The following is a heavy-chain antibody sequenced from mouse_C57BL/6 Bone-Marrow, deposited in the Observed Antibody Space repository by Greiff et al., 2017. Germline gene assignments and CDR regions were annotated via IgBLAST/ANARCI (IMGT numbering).Heavy chain of an antibody. J-gene: IGHJ2*01. Sequence: QVQLKESGAELARPGASVKLSCKASGYTFTSYGISWVKQRTGQGLEWIGEIHPRSGNTYYNEKFKGKATLTADKSSSTAYMELRSLTSEDSAVYFCAIGARDSSGYFDYWGQGTTLTVSS. CDR1: GYTFTSYG. CDR3: AIGARDSSGYFDY. V-gene: IGHV1-81*01. D-gene: IGHD3-2*02. CDR2: IHPRSGNT.